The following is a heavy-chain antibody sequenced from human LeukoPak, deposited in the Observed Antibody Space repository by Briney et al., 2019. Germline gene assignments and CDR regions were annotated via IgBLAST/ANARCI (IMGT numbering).Heavy chain of an antibody. CDR1: GGTFSSYA. V-gene: IGHV1-69*05. D-gene: IGHD2-21*02. J-gene: IGHJ1*01. CDR2: IIPIFGTA. CDR3: ARAYRGGDGPKEYFQH. Sequence: GSSVKVSCKASGGTFSSYAIIWVRQAPGQGLEWMGGIIPIFGTANYAQKFQGRVTITTDESTSTAYMELSSLRSEDTAVYYCARAYRGGDGPKEYFQHWGQGTLVTVSS.